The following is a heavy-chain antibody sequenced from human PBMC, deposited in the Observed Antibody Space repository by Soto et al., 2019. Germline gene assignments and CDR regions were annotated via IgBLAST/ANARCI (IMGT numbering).Heavy chain of an antibody. Sequence: SETLSLTCTVSGGSISSYYWSWIRQPPGKGLEWIGYIYYSGSTNYNPSLKSRVTISVDTSKNQFSLKLSSVTAADTAVYYCARDGGYDSSGYLRPFDYWGQGTLVTVSS. V-gene: IGHV4-59*01. CDR2: IYYSGST. J-gene: IGHJ4*02. CDR1: GGSISSYY. CDR3: ARDGGYDSSGYLRPFDY. D-gene: IGHD3-22*01.